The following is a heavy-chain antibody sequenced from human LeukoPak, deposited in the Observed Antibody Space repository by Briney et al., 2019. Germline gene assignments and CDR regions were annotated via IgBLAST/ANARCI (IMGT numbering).Heavy chain of an antibody. CDR1: GFTFSSSA. Sequence: PGGSLRLSCAASGFTFSSSAMSWLRQAPGKGLEWVSGISGSDDRTFYGDSVKGRFTLSRDISKNTLYLQMSSLRVEDTAVYYCAKAGDGTKMIYDSWGQGTLVTVSS. CDR2: ISGSDDRT. J-gene: IGHJ5*01. V-gene: IGHV3-23*01. CDR3: AKAGDGTKMIYDS. D-gene: IGHD3/OR15-3a*01.